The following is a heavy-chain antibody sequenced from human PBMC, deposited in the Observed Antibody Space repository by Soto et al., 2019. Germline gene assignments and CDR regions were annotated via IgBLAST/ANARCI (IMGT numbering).Heavy chain of an antibody. Sequence: EVQLVESGGGLVQSGGSLRLSCAASGLAFSDYDLHWVRQGTGKGLEWVSSVDTGGNSYYLDSVKGRFTMSRENARNSFQLQMNRLSAEDTAVYYCTTEALGGHIQAFKHWGQGALVTVSS. D-gene: IGHD3-10*01. CDR2: VDTGGNS. J-gene: IGHJ4*02. CDR1: GLAFSDYD. CDR3: TTEALGGHIQAFKH. V-gene: IGHV3-13*01.